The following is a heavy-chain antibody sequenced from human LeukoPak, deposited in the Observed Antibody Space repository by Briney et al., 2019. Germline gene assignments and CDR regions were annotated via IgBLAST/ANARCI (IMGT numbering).Heavy chain of an antibody. D-gene: IGHD3-10*01. J-gene: IGHJ4*02. CDR2: TSGSGGGT. Sequence: PGGSLRLSCAVSEITLSNYGMSWVRPAPGKGLEWVARTSGSGGGTNYADSVKGRFTISRDKPKNTLYRQMNSLRAEDTAVYFCAKRGVVIRVFLVGYHKEAYYFDSWGQGALVTVSS. V-gene: IGHV3-23*01. CDR3: AKRGVVIRVFLVGYHKEAYYFDS. CDR1: EITLSNYG.